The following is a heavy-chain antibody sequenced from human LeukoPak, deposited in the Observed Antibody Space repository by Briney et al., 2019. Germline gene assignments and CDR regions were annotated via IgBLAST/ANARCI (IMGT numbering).Heavy chain of an antibody. CDR3: AKGRFGDPLNY. Sequence: GGSLRLSCAASGFTFSSYAMSWVRQAPGKGLEWVSAISGSGGSTYYADSVKGRFTISRDNSKNTVDLLMNNVRAEDTALYYCAKGRFGDPLNYWGQGTLVTVSS. J-gene: IGHJ4*02. D-gene: IGHD3-10*01. CDR1: GFTFSSYA. V-gene: IGHV3-23*01. CDR2: ISGSGGST.